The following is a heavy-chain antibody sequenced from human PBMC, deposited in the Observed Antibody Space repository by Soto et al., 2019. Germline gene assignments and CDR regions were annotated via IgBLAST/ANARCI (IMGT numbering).Heavy chain of an antibody. V-gene: IGHV1-18*01. CDR3: ARDLGYCNSSGCFRNWFDP. Sequence: QVQLVQSGAEVKTPGASVKVSCRASGYSFRTHGISWVRQAPGQGLEWMGWISTYDDKTNFPQKFQGRITMTTDTSTSTAYRELRSLISADTGVYFCARDLGYCNSSGCFRNWFDPWGQGTLVTVSS. CDR1: GYSFRTHG. CDR2: ISTYDDKT. J-gene: IGHJ5*02. D-gene: IGHD2-15*01.